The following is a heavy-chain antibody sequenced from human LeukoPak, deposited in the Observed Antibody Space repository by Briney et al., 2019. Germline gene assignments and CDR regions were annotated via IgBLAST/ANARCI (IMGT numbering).Heavy chain of an antibody. V-gene: IGHV1-2*02. CDR3: AREPHSPNIVVVPAAEFDP. D-gene: IGHD2-2*01. CDR2: INPNSGGT. CDR1: GYTFTGYY. J-gene: IGHJ5*02. Sequence: ASVKVSCKASGYTFTGYYMHWVRQAPGQGLEWMGWINPNSGGTNYAQKFQGGVTMTRDTSISTAYMELSRLRSDDTAVYYCAREPHSPNIVVVPAAEFDPWGQGTLVTVSS.